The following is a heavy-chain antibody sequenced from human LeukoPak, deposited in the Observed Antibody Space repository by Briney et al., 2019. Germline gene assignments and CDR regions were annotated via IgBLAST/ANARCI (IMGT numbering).Heavy chain of an antibody. Sequence: GGSLRLSCAASGFTFSSYAMSWVRQAPGKGLEWVSAISGSGGSTYYADSVKGRFTISRDNSKNTLYLQMNSLRAEDTAVYYCAKVEAGNYDFWSGYYFLYWGQGTLVTVSS. CDR1: GFTFSSYA. CDR2: ISGSGGST. CDR3: AKVEAGNYDFWSGYYFLY. J-gene: IGHJ4*02. D-gene: IGHD3-3*01. V-gene: IGHV3-23*01.